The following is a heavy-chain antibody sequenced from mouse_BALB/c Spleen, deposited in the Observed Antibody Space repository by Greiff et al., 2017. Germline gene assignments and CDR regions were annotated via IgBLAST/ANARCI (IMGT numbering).Heavy chain of an antibody. Sequence: QVQLKQSGAELAKPGASVKMSCKASGYTFTSYWMHWVKQRPGQGLEWIGYINPSTGYTEYNQKFKDKATLTADKSSSTAYMQLSSLTSEDSAVYYCEGSSGQFAYWGQGTLVTVSA. CDR3: EGSSGQFAY. V-gene: IGHV1-7*01. D-gene: IGHD3-1*01. CDR2: INPSTGYT. J-gene: IGHJ3*01. CDR1: GYTFTSYW.